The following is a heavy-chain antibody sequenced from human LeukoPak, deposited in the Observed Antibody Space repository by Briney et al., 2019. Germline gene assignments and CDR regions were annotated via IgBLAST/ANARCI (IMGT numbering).Heavy chain of an antibody. V-gene: IGHV3-74*01. J-gene: IGHJ4*02. D-gene: IGHD4-17*01. CDR1: GFTFSSYW. CDR3: SRGSTYGDPPDY. Sequence: GGSLRLSCAASGFTFSSYWIHWVRQAPGKGLVWVSGINSDGSSTRYADFAKGRFTISRVNAKNTLYLRMNSQRAEDTAVYYCSRGSTYGDPPDYWGKGTLVTVSS. CDR2: INSDGSST.